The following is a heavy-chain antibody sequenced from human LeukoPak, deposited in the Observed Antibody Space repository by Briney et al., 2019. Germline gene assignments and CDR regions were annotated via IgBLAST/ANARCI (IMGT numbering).Heavy chain of an antibody. Sequence: SETLSLTCAVSGGSISTYFWSWIRQAPGKGLEWIGNIHTIEKTNYNPSLKSRVTMSVDTSKNQFSLKLSSVTAADTAVYYCARSSGGSGSYPDDNWFDPWGQGTLVTVSS. CDR2: IHTIEKT. D-gene: IGHD3-10*01. V-gene: IGHV4-4*07. CDR1: GGSISTYF. J-gene: IGHJ5*02. CDR3: ARSSGGSGSYPDDNWFDP.